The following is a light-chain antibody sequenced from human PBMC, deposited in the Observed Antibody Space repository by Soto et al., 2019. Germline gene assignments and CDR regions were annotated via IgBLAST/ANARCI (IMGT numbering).Light chain of an antibody. CDR3: MQALQKGT. Sequence: VMTQSPVSLPVSPGEPASISCRSSQSLLHSNGYNYLDWYLQKPGQSPQLLIYLGSNRASGVPDRFSGSGSGTDFTLKISRVEAEDVGVYYCMQALQKGTFGQGTKVDIK. J-gene: IGKJ1*01. CDR1: QSLLHSNGYNY. V-gene: IGKV2-28*01. CDR2: LGS.